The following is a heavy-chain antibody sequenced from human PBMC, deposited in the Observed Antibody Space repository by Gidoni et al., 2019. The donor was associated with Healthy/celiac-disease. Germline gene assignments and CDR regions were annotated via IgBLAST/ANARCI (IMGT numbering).Heavy chain of an antibody. Sequence: VQLVESGGGLVQPGGSLRLSCAASGFTFSSYAMSWVRQAPGKGLEWVSAISGSGGSTYYADSVKGRFTISRDNSKNTLYLQMNSLRAEDTAVYYCAKDESAAVVVPAAIGAFDIWGQGTMVTVSS. CDR3: AKDESAAVVVPAAIGAFDI. J-gene: IGHJ3*02. D-gene: IGHD2-2*01. V-gene: IGHV3-23*04. CDR2: ISGSGGST. CDR1: GFTFSSYA.